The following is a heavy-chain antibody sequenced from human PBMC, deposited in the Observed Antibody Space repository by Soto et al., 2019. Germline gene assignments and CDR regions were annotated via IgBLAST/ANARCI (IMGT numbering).Heavy chain of an antibody. V-gene: IGHV4-34*01. CDR3: ARGQEGIVATH. CDR1: GASFTGYY. CDR2: VKHWGGT. J-gene: IGHJ4*02. D-gene: IGHD5-12*01. Sequence: QVQLQQWGAGLLKPSETLSLTCAVSGASFTGYYWSWIRQPPGKGLAWIGEVKHWGGTNYSPSLRGRVTISADTSKNQFSLHLNSVTGADTAVYYCARGQEGIVATHWDQGTLVTVSS.